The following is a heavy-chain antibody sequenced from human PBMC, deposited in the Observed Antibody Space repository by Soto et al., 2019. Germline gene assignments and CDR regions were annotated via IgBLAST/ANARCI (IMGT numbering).Heavy chain of an antibody. D-gene: IGHD3-16*02. V-gene: IGHV3-7*01. CDR1: GFTFSSYW. J-gene: IGHJ4*02. CDR2: IKQDGSEK. CDR3: ARDDGYDYVWGSYRYTGFCIY. Sequence: GGSLRLSCAASGFTFSSYWMSWVRQAPGKGLEWVANIKQDGSEKYYVDSVKGRFTISRDNAKNSLYLQMNSLRAEDTAVYYCARDDGYDYVWGSYRYTGFCIYWGQGTLVTVYS.